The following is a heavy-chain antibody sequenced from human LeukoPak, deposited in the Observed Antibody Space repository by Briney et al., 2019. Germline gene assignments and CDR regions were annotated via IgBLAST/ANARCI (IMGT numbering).Heavy chain of an antibody. J-gene: IGHJ4*02. V-gene: IGHV3-48*01. CDR2: ISSSSSTI. CDR3: ARAGTSGYSIRYYFDY. CDR1: GFTVSSNY. D-gene: IGHD3-3*01. Sequence: GGSLRLSCAASGFTVSSNYMSWVRQAPGKGLEWVSYISSSSSTIYYADSVKGRFTISRDNAKNSLYLQMNSLRAEDTAVYYCARAGTSGYSIRYYFDYWGQGTLVTVSS.